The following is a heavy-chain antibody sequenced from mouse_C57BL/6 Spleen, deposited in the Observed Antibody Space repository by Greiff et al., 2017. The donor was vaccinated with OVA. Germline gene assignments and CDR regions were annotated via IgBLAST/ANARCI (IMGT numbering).Heavy chain of an antibody. CDR3: ARNHYFDY. CDR2: IYPGDGDT. V-gene: IGHV1-82*01. J-gene: IGHJ2*01. CDR1: GYAFSSSW. Sequence: QVQLKESGPELVKPGASVKISCKASGYAFSSSWMNWVKQRPGKGLEWIGRIYPGDGDTNYNGKFKGKATLTADKSSSTAYMQLSSLTSEDSAVYFCARNHYFDYWGQGTTLTVSS.